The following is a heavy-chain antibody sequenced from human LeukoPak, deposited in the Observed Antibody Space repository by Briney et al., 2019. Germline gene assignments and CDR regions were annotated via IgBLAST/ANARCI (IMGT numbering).Heavy chain of an antibody. CDR2: ISSSSSTI. CDR1: GFTFSSYS. D-gene: IGHD5-24*01. V-gene: IGHV3-48*01. Sequence: PGGSLRLSCAASGFTFSSYSMNWVRQAPGKGLEWVSYISSSSSTIYYADSVKGRFTISRDNSKNTLYLQMNSLRAEDTAVYYCAKCVARMANINDYWGQGTLVTVSS. J-gene: IGHJ4*02. CDR3: AKCVARMANINDY.